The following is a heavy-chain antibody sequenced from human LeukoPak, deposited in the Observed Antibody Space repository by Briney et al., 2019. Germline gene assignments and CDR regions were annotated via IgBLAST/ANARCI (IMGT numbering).Heavy chain of an antibody. J-gene: IGHJ4*02. CDR3: VVGGSPGY. V-gene: IGHV3-74*01. CDR1: GLAFSAYK. D-gene: IGHD2-15*01. Sequence: GGSMRLSCAASGLAFSAYKMHWVRQAPRKGQVWVSRISTDGYTTDYADFVQGRFTASRDNTKNTWSLEMNSLRAEDTAVYYCVVGGSPGYWGQGTLVTVSS. CDR2: ISTDGYTT.